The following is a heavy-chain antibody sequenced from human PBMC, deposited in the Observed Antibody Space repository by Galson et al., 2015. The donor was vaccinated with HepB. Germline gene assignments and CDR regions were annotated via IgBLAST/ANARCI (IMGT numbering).Heavy chain of an antibody. J-gene: IGHJ4*02. Sequence: SLRLSCAASGFTFSSYGMHWVRQAPGKGLEWVAVISYDGSNKYYADSVKGRFTISRDNSKNTLYLQMNSLRAEDTAVYYCANGDHYGGGATPMGYWGQGTLVTVSS. CDR1: GFTFSSYG. V-gene: IGHV3-30*18. D-gene: IGHD3-10*01. CDR2: ISYDGSNK. CDR3: ANGDHYGGGATPMGY.